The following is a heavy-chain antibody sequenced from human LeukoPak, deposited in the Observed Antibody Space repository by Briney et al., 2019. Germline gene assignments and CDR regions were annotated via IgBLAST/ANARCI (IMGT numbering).Heavy chain of an antibody. CDR1: GFTFRSYA. CDR3: ARDLFSGSYYGVNY. D-gene: IGHD1-26*01. V-gene: IGHV3-23*01. Sequence: GGSLRLSCAASGFTFRSYAMTWVRQAPGKGLEWVSTISASGGSTYYADSVKGRLTISRDNSKTTLYLQMNSLRAEDTAVYYCARDLFSGSYYGVNYWGQGTLVTVSS. CDR2: ISASGGST. J-gene: IGHJ4*02.